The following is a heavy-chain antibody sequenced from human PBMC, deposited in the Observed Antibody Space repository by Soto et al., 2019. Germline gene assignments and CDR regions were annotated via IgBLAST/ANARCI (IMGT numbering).Heavy chain of an antibody. CDR2: ISYDGSNK. J-gene: IGHJ5*02. CDR1: GFTFSSYG. CDR3: AKDGLDYGDYVFWFDP. V-gene: IGHV3-30*18. D-gene: IGHD4-17*01. Sequence: QVQLVESGRGVVQPGRSLRLSCAASGFTFSSYGMHWVRQAPGKGLEWVAVISYDGSNKYYADSVKGRFTISRDNSKNTLYLQMNSLRAEDTAVYYCAKDGLDYGDYVFWFDPWGQGTLVTVSS.